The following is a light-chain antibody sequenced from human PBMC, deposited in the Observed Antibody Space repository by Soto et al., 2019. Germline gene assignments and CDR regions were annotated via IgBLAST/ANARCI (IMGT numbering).Light chain of an antibody. CDR3: LQDYSYPYT. CDR1: QGIRNE. V-gene: IGKV1-6*01. Sequence: AIQLTQSPSSLPASVGDRVTITCRASQGIRNELGWYQQRRGGAPKILMYSASTLSSGVPSRFRGSGSGKDFTLTIASLQPEDFSTYYCLQDYSYPYTFGQGTKLEIK. CDR2: SAS. J-gene: IGKJ2*01.